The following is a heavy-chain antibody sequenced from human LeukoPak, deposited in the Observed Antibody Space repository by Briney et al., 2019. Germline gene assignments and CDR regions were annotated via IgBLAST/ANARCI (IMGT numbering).Heavy chain of an antibody. CDR2: IYYSGST. D-gene: IGHD3-22*01. V-gene: IGHV4-31*03. J-gene: IGHJ3*02. CDR3: ARGPLYYYDSSGYSHDAFDI. CDR1: GGAISSGGYY. Sequence: SQTLSLTCSVSGGAISSGGYYWTWIRQHPGKGLEWIGYIYYSGSTYYNPSLKSRVTISVDTSKNQFSLKLSSVTAADTAVYYCARGPLYYYDSSGYSHDAFDIWGQGTMVTVSS.